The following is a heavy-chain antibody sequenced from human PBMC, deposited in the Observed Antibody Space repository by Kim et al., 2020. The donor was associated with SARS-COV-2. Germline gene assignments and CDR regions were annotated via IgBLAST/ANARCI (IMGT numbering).Heavy chain of an antibody. CDR3: ARDFKGITMIVVAATYWYFDL. CDR1: GFTFSSYS. V-gene: IGHV3-48*02. J-gene: IGHJ2*01. CDR2: ISSSSSTI. D-gene: IGHD3-22*01. Sequence: GGSLRLSCAASGFTFSSYSMNWVRQAPGKGLEWVSYISSSSSTIYYADSVKGRFTISRDNAKNSLYLQMNSLRDEDTAVYYCARDFKGITMIVVAATYWYFDLWGRGTLVTVSS.